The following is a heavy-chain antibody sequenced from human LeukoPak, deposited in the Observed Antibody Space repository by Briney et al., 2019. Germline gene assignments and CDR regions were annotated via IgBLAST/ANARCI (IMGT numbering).Heavy chain of an antibody. Sequence: SETLSLTCAVYGGSFSGYYWSWIRQPPGKGLEWIGDIYYSGSIKYNPSLKSRVTMSVDTSKNQFSLKLSSVTAADTAIYYCARENPSGYYNRPIDYWGQGTLVTVSS. J-gene: IGHJ4*02. V-gene: IGHV4-59*01. D-gene: IGHD3-22*01. CDR2: IYYSGSI. CDR3: ARENPSGYYNRPIDY. CDR1: GGSFSGYY.